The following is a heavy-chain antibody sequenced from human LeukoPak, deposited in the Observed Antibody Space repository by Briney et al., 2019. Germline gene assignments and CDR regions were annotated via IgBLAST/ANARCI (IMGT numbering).Heavy chain of an antibody. V-gene: IGHV4-4*07. CDR1: GGSISSYY. D-gene: IGHD3-22*01. CDR3: ARGGVTMIVVVSDY. CDR2: IYTSGST. Sequence: PSETLSLTCTVSGGSISSYYWSWIRQPAGKGLEWIGRIYTSGSTNYNPSLKSRVTMSVDTSKNQFSLKLSSVTAADTAVYYCARGGVTMIVVVSDYWGQGTLVTVSS. J-gene: IGHJ4*02.